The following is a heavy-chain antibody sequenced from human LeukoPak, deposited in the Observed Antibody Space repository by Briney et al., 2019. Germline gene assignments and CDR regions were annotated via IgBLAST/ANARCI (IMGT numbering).Heavy chain of an antibody. V-gene: IGHV4-34*01. J-gene: IGHJ4*02. CDR1: GGSFRGYY. CDR3: ARAVDSSGYYALDY. D-gene: IGHD3-22*01. CDR2: INHSGST. Sequence: SETLSLTCAVYGGSFRGYYWSWIRQPPGKGLEWIGEINHSGSTNYNPSLKGRVTISVDRSKNQSSLKLSSVTAADTAVYYWARAVDSSGYYALDYWGEGTLVTVSS.